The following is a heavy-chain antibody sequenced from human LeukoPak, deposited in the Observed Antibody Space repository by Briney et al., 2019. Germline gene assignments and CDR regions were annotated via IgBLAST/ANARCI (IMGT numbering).Heavy chain of an antibody. J-gene: IGHJ4*02. CDR1: GGSFSGYY. D-gene: IGHD3-3*01. CDR3: ARARNYDFWSGYLYYVDY. Sequence: SETLSLTCAVYGGSFSGYYWSWIRQPPGKGPEWIGEINHSGSTNYNPSLKSRVTISVDTSKNQFSLKLSSVTAADTAVYYCARARNYDFWSGYLYYVDYWGQGTLVTVSS. V-gene: IGHV4-34*01. CDR2: INHSGST.